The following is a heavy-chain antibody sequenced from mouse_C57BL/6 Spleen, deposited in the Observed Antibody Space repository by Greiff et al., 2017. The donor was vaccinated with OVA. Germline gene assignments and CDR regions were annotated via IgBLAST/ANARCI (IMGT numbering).Heavy chain of an antibody. J-gene: IGHJ3*01. CDR1: GFTFSSYA. CDR2: ISDGGSYT. Sequence: EVNVVESGGGLVKPGGSLKLSCAASGFTFSSYAMSWVRQTPEKRLEWVATISDGGSYTYYPDNVKGRFTISRDNAKNNLYLQMSHLKSEDTAMYYCARDSLAYYSNYEFAYWGQGTLVTVSA. D-gene: IGHD2-5*01. V-gene: IGHV5-4*01. CDR3: ARDSLAYYSNYEFAY.